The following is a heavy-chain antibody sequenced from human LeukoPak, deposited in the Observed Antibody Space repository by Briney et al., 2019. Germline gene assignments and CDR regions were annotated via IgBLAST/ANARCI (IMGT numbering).Heavy chain of an antibody. V-gene: IGHV4-59*01. J-gene: IGHJ4*02. Sequence: PSETLSLTCTVSGGSISSYYWSWLRQPPGKGLEWIGYIYYSGNTNYNPSLKSRVTISVDTSKNQFSLNLSSVTAADTAVYYCARGPSSGYSYGWGQGTLVTVSS. CDR1: GGSISSYY. CDR2: IYYSGNT. D-gene: IGHD5-18*01. CDR3: ARGPSSGYSYG.